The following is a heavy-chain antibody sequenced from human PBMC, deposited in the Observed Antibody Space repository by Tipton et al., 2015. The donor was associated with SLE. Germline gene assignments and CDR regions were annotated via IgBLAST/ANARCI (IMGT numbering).Heavy chain of an antibody. CDR3: ARIGGAGDLYYYYMDV. J-gene: IGHJ6*03. CDR1: GYSISSGYY. D-gene: IGHD7-27*01. Sequence: TLSLTCTVSGYSISSGYYWGWIRQPPGKGLEWIGSIYHSGSTYYNPSLKSRVTISVDTSKNQFSLKMTSVTAADTAVYYCARIGGAGDLYYYYMDVWGKGTTVTVSS. CDR2: IYHSGST. V-gene: IGHV4-38-2*02.